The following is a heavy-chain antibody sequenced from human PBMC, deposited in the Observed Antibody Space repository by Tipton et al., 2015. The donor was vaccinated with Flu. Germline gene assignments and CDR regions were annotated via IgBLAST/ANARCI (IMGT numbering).Heavy chain of an antibody. CDR2: VYYSGDT. CDR1: GDSISSGSYF. V-gene: IGHV4-61*01. CDR3: ARDVYTGYCSGGVCLNYPYYGLDV. Sequence: TLSLTCSVSGDSISSGSYFWSWIRQAPGKGLEWIGYVYYSGDTNYNPSLKSRVTISVDTSKNQFSLELRSVTAADTAVYYCARDVYTGYCSGGVCLNYPYYGLDVWGQGTTVTVSS. D-gene: IGHD2-15*01. J-gene: IGHJ6*02.